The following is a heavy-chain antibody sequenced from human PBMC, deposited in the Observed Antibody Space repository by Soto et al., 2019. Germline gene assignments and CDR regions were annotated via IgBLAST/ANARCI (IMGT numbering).Heavy chain of an antibody. V-gene: IGHV4-59*01. Sequence: VQLQESGPGLVKPSETLSLTCTVSSGTLSNFYWSWVRQPPGKGLEWIGYIHYRGTTNYNPSLKSRVIMSVHTSKNQFSLTLNSVTAADTAVYYCTRTRTTGWFSPVDSWGQGIPVTVSS. J-gene: IGHJ4*02. D-gene: IGHD6-19*01. CDR3: TRTRTTGWFSPVDS. CDR1: SGTLSNFY. CDR2: IHYRGTT.